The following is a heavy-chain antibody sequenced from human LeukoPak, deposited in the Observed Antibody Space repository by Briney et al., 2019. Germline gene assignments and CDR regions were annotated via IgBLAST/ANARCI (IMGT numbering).Heavy chain of an antibody. CDR1: GFTFSSYA. CDR3: ARESIGVRGPYDY. V-gene: IGHV3-64*01. J-gene: IGHJ4*02. CDR2: ISSNGGST. D-gene: IGHD3-22*01. Sequence: GGSLRLSCAASGFTFSSYAMHWVRQAPGKGLEYVSAISSNGGSTYYANSVKGRFTISRDNSKNTLYLQMGSLRAEDMAVYYCARESIGVRGPYDYWDQGTLVTVSS.